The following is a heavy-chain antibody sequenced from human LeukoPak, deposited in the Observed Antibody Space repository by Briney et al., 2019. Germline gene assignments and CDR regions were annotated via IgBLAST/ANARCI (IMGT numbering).Heavy chain of an antibody. CDR2: IYYSGGT. J-gene: IGHJ4*02. Sequence: PSETLSLTCTVSGGSISSYYWSWIRQPPGKGMEWIGFIYYSGGTNYNPSLKSRVTISVDTSKNQFSLRLSSVTAADTAVYYCSRQEGGTTYDYWGQGTLVTVSS. V-gene: IGHV4-59*01. CDR3: SRQEGGTTYDY. D-gene: IGHD1-7*01. CDR1: GGSISSYY.